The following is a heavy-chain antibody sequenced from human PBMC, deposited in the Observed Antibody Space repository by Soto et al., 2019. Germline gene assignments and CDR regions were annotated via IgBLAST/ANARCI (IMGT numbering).Heavy chain of an antibody. Sequence: SETLSLTCAVYGGSFSGYYWSWIRQPPGKGLEWIGEINHSGSTNYNPSLKSRVTISVDTSKNQFSLKLSSVTAADTAVYYCARSFTVLRYFDWSNNWFDPWGQGTLVTVPS. D-gene: IGHD3-9*01. V-gene: IGHV4-34*01. CDR3: ARSFTVLRYFDWSNNWFDP. CDR1: GGSFSGYY. J-gene: IGHJ5*02. CDR2: INHSGST.